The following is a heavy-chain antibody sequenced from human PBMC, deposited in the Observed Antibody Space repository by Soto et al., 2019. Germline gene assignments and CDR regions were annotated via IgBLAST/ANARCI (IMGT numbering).Heavy chain of an antibody. D-gene: IGHD1-1*01. V-gene: IGHV3-33*01. CDR2: IVSDGSAK. CDR3: ARDDAFGNENGCDI. CDR1: GFPFSTYG. Sequence: QVQLVESGGGVVQPGTSLRLSCAVSGFPFSTYGFHWVRQPPGKGLEWVAVIVSDGSAKYHADSVEGRFTISRDNSKDTLYLQMNSLRAEDTAVYYCARDDAFGNENGCDIWGQGTMVTVSS. J-gene: IGHJ3*02.